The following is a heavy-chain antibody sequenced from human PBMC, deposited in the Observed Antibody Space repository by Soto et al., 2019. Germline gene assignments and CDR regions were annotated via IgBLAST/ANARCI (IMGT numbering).Heavy chain of an antibody. Sequence: SETLSLACTLSVVSIISSSYYWGWIRQTPGKGLEWIGTIYFSGSTYYNPSLKSRVTISVDRSKNQFSLNLTSVTAADTAVYYCARHVSYWGPGTLVTVSS. V-gene: IGHV4-39*01. CDR3: ARHVSY. CDR1: VVSIISSSYY. CDR2: IYFSGST. J-gene: IGHJ4*02.